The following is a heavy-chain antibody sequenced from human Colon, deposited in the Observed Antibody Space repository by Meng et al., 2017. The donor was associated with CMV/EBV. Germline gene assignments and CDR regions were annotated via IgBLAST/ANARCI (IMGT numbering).Heavy chain of an antibody. D-gene: IGHD2-8*01. CDR2: IEQSGHT. CDR1: FRGAD. CDR3: TAADTAVYYCTHGLTNAFDV. J-gene: IGHJ3*01. V-gene: IGHV4-34*01. Sequence: FRGADWSWVRQSPERGLEWIGDIEQSGHTNYNPSLEGSVTISGSMSKSHFPQILTSPKHFSLTLSSVTAADTAVYYCTHGLTNAFDVWGQGTMVTVSS.